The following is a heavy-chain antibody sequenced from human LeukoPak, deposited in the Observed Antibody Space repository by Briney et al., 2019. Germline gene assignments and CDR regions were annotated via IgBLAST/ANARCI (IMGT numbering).Heavy chain of an antibody. CDR2: LNPSGGST. Sequence: GASVKVSCKASGYTLTSYYLHWVRPAPGQGLEWMAILNPSGGSTSRAQKFQGRVTMTRDTSASTVYMELSSLRSEDTAVYYCASVYKHGMDVWGQGTTVTVSS. CDR3: ASVYKHGMDV. J-gene: IGHJ6*02. D-gene: IGHD5-24*01. CDR1: GYTLTSYY. V-gene: IGHV1-46*01.